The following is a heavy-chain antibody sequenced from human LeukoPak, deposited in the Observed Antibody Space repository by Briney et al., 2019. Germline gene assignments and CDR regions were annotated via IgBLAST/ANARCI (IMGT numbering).Heavy chain of an antibody. CDR3: ARALVAYPYSSSLHFDY. V-gene: IGHV1-69*01. Sequence: GSSVKVSCKASGGTFSSYAISWVRQAPGQGLEWMGGIIPIFGTANYAQKFQGRVTITADESTSTAYMELSSLRSEDTAVYYCARALVAYPYSSSLHFDYWGQGTLVTVSS. CDR2: IIPIFGTA. CDR1: GGTFSSYA. D-gene: IGHD6-6*01. J-gene: IGHJ4*02.